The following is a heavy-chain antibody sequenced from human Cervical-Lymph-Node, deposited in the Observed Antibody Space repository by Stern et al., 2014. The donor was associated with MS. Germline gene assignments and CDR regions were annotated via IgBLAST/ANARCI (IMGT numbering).Heavy chain of an antibody. Sequence: EDQLVESGGGLVQPGGSLRLSCEGSGFTFSSYYMSWVRQSPGKPLEWVANIKNDGTEKYYGDSVKGRFTISRDNGKNSVYLQMKSLRVEDTAVYYCVRERFLEFVLGYFYYGMDIWGQGTTVTVSS. CDR2: IKNDGTEK. D-gene: IGHD3-3*01. V-gene: IGHV3-7*01. CDR1: GFTFSSYY. CDR3: VRERFLEFVLGYFYYGMDI. J-gene: IGHJ6*02.